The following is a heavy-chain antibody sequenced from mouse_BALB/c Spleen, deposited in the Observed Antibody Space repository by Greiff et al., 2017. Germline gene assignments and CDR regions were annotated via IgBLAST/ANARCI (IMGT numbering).Heavy chain of an antibody. CDR3: ARRDGNYEGRAMDY. Sequence: EVQLVESGGGLVKPGGSLKLSCAASGFAFSSYDMSWVRQTPATRLEWVAYISSGGGSTYYPDTVKGRFTISRDNAKNTLYLQMSSLKSEDTAMYYCARRDGNYEGRAMDYWGQGTSVTVSS. CDR1: GFAFSSYD. CDR2: ISSGGGST. J-gene: IGHJ4*01. V-gene: IGHV5-12-1*01. D-gene: IGHD2-1*01.